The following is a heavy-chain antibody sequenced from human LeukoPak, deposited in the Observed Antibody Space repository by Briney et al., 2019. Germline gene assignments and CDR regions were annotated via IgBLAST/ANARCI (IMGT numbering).Heavy chain of an antibody. D-gene: IGHD4-17*01. V-gene: IGHV3-23*01. CDR1: GFTFSSFA. CDR2: ISGSSGRT. Sequence: GGSLRLSCAASGFTFSSFAMSWVRQAPEKGLEWVSAISGSSGRTYYADSVKGRFTISRDNSKNTLYLQMNSLRAEDTAVYYCAKDRTTVTTPEYWGQGTQVTVSS. CDR3: AKDRTTVTTPEY. J-gene: IGHJ4*02.